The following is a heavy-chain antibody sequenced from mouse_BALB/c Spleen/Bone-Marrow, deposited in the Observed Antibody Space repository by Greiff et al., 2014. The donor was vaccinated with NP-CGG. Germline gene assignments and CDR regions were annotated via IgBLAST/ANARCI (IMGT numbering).Heavy chain of an antibody. CDR2: ISSGSSTI. CDR1: GFTFSSFG. Sequence: EVMLVESGGGLVQLGGSRKLSCAASGFTFSSFGMHWVRQAPEKGLEWVAYISSGSSTIYYADTMKGRFTISRDNPKNTLFLQMTSLRSEDTAMYYCTRSGTLGAMDYWGQGTSVTVSS. D-gene: IGHD3-3*01. V-gene: IGHV5-17*02. CDR3: TRSGTLGAMDY. J-gene: IGHJ4*01.